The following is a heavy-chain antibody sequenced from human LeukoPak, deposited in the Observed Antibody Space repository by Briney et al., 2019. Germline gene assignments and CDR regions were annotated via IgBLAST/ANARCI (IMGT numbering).Heavy chain of an antibody. CDR1: GVSISGYY. CDR3: ARLWGNPTDYGMDV. Sequence: SETLSLTCTVSGVSISGYYWSWIRQSPWKGLGWIGYIYSGGSTSYNPSLKSRVTISVDTSKNQFSLKLSSVTAADTAVYYCARLWGNPTDYGMDVWGQGTTVTVSS. CDR2: IYSGGST. V-gene: IGHV4-59*08. D-gene: IGHD3-16*01. J-gene: IGHJ6*02.